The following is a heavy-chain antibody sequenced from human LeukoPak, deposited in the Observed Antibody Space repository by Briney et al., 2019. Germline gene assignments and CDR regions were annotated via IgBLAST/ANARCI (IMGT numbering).Heavy chain of an antibody. CDR1: GFTFSSYW. Sequence: GGSLRLSCAASGFTFSSYWMSWVRQAPGKGLEWVSVIYSGGSTYYADSVKGRFTISRDNSKNTLYLQMNSLRAEDTAVYYCARDGVPYYYYGMDVWGQGTTVTVSS. D-gene: IGHD3-16*01. CDR3: ARDGVPYYYYGMDV. CDR2: IYSGGST. V-gene: IGHV3-66*01. J-gene: IGHJ6*02.